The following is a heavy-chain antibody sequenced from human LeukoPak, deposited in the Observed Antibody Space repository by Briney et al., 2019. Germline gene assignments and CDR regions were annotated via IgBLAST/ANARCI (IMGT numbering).Heavy chain of an antibody. D-gene: IGHD1-26*01. CDR1: GFTFSSYS. J-gene: IGHJ4*02. V-gene: IGHV3-48*04. CDR3: VRDRGTYRPIDY. CDR2: ISSSGSTI. Sequence: GGSLRLSFAASGFTFSSYSMNWVRQAPGKGLEWVSYISSSGSTIYYADSVKGRFTISRDNAQNSLYLQMNSLRAEDTAIYYCVRDRGTYRPIDYWGQGTLVTVSS.